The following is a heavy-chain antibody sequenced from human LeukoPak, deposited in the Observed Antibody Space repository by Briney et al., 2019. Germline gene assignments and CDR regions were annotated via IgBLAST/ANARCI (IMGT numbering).Heavy chain of an antibody. CDR3: ARTQYSSGWYYDYDY. CDR2: MNPNSGNT. D-gene: IGHD6-19*01. J-gene: IGHJ4*02. Sequence: GASVKVSCKASGYTFTSYDINWVRQATGQGLEWMGWMNPNSGNTGYAQKFQGRVTITADESTSTAYMELSSLRSEDTAVYYCARTQYSSGWYYDYDYWGQGTLVTVSS. CDR1: GYTFTSYD. V-gene: IGHV1-8*01.